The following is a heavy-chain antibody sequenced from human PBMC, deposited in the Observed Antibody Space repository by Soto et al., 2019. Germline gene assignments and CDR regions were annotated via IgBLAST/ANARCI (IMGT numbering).Heavy chain of an antibody. V-gene: IGHV3-73*01. D-gene: IGHD4-17*01. CDR1: GITLTGSA. Sequence: PGGSLRLSCVASGITLTGSALHWVRQPSGKGLEWVGRIITLPDNDATAYAAPVKGRFTISRDDSKNTAYLLMNSLKTEDTAIYYCARLNSATTVTTSYDYYGMDVWGQGTTVTVSS. CDR3: ARLNSATTVTTSYDYYGMDV. J-gene: IGHJ6*02. CDR2: IITLPDNDAT.